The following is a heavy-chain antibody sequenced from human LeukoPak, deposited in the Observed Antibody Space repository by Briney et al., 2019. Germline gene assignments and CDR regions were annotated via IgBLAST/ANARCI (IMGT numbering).Heavy chain of an antibody. V-gene: IGHV3-66*01. CDR2: LHSGGTT. Sequence: PGGSLRLSCAASGFTVSSNYMSWVRQAPGKGLEWVSVLHSGGTTYYTDSVKGRFTISRDNSKNTLYLQMNSLRAEDTAVYYCTRDRTFDIWGQGTMVTVSS. CDR3: TRDRTFDI. J-gene: IGHJ3*02. CDR1: GFTVSSNY.